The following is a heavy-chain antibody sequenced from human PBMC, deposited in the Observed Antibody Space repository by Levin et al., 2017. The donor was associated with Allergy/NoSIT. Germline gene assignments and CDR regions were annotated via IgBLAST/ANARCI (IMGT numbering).Heavy chain of an antibody. CDR2: ISSSSSYT. CDR1: GFTFSDYY. J-gene: IGHJ6*02. V-gene: IGHV3-11*05. Sequence: GESLKISCAASGFTFSDYYMSWIRQAPGKGLEWVSYISSSSSYTNYADSVKGRFTISRDNAKNSLYLQMNSLRAEDTAVYYCARGEWLPYYYYGMDVWGQGTTVTVSS. CDR3: ARGEWLPYYYYGMDV. D-gene: IGHD3-3*01.